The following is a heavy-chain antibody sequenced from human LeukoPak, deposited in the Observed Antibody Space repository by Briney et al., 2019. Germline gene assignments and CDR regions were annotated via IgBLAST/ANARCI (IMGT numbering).Heavy chain of an antibody. D-gene: IGHD1-26*01. J-gene: IGHJ5*02. CDR2: IYYSGST. CDR1: GGSISSSSYY. CDR3: ARVSGSYLSFDP. V-gene: IGHV4-39*07. Sequence: PSETLSLTCTVSGGSISSSSYYWGWIRQPPGKGLEWIGSIYYSGSTYYNPSLKSRVTISVDTSKNQFSLKLSSMTAADTAVYYCARVSGSYLSFDPWGQGTLVTVSS.